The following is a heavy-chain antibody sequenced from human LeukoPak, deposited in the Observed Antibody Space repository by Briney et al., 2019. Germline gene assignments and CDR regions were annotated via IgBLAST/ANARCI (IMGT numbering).Heavy chain of an antibody. CDR1: GFTFSSYS. CDR3: TRDQRAARPNLDY. D-gene: IGHD6-6*01. V-gene: IGHV3-21*01. J-gene: IGHJ4*02. CDR2: ISSTSTYI. Sequence: GGSLRLSCAASGFTFSSYSINWVRQAPGKGLEWVSSISSTSTYIYYADSVKGRFTISRDNARNSVSLQMNSLRAEDTAVHYCTRDQRAARPNLDYWGQGTLVTVSS.